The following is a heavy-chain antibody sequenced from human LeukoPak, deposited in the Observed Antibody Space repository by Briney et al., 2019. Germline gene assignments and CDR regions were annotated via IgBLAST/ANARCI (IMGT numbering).Heavy chain of an antibody. D-gene: IGHD3-16*01. V-gene: IGHV3-30*04. Sequence: GRSLRLSCAASGFTFSSYSMHWVRQAPGKGLEWVAVISHDGSNKDYADSVKGRITISRDNSQKTLYLQMNSLRVEDTAMYYCARDAGGFRLGELYHYYYYGMDVWGQGTPVTVSS. J-gene: IGHJ6*02. CDR2: ISHDGSNK. CDR3: ARDAGGFRLGELYHYYYYGMDV. CDR1: GFTFSSYS.